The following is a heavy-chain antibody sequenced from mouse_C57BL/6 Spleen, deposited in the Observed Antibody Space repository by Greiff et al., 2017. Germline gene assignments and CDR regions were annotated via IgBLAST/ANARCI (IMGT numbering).Heavy chain of an antibody. CDR3: ARRDDGGYAMDY. J-gene: IGHJ4*01. CDR2: ISSGSSTI. V-gene: IGHV5-17*01. CDR1: GFTFSDYG. Sequence: EVHLVESGGGLVKPGGSLKLSCAASGFTFSDYGMHWVRQAPEKGLEWVAYISSGSSTIYYADTVKGRFTISRDNAKNTLFLQMTSLRSEDTAMYYCARRDDGGYAMDYWGQGTSVTVSS. D-gene: IGHD2-12*01.